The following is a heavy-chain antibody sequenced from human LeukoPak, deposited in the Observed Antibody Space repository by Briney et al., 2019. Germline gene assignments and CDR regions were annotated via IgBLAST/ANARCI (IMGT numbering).Heavy chain of an antibody. CDR1: GYTFTSYD. V-gene: IGHV1-18*01. J-gene: IGHJ3*02. D-gene: IGHD2-2*02. CDR2: ISTYNGNT. CDR3: ATGRYCSRTSCYIHAFDI. Sequence: ASVKVSCKGSGYTFTSYDINWVRQAPGQGLEWMGWISTYNGNTNYAQKLQDRVTMTTDTSTSTAYMELRSLRYDDTAVYYCATGRYCSRTSCYIHAFDIWGQRTMVTVCS.